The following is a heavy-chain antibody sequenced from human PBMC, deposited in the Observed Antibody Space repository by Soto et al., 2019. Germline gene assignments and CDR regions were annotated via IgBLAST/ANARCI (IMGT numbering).Heavy chain of an antibody. D-gene: IGHD2-8*01. CDR1: VFTFSKYG. CDR3: AKDPKCCTIGSHFLDNWFDP. Sequence: GSLRLSCAASVFTFSKYGLHWVRQTRGKGLEWVAVISYDGSHEFYTDSVKGRFTISRDNSKNTLYLQMNSLKTEDTAMYYCAKDPKCCTIGSHFLDNWFDPWGQGTLVTVSS. V-gene: IGHV3-30*04. J-gene: IGHJ5*02. CDR2: ISYDGSHE.